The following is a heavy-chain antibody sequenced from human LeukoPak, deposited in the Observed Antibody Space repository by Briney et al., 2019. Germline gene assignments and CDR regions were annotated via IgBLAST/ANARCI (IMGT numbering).Heavy chain of an antibody. CDR3: ARSGTYYDILSGYYSGVWFDP. CDR1: GGSIISYY. J-gene: IGHJ5*02. V-gene: IGHV4-59*01. CDR2: IYYSGST. D-gene: IGHD3-9*01. Sequence: SETLSLTFTVSGGSIISYYWSWIRQPPGKGLEWIGYIYYSGSTNYNPSLKSRVTISVDTSKNQFSLKLSSVTAAHTAVYYCARSGTYYDILSGYYSGVWFDPWGQGTLVTVSS.